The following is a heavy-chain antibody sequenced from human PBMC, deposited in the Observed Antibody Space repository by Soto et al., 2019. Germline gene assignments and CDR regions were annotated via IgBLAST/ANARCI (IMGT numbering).Heavy chain of an antibody. CDR3: ARRHYYYYGMDV. D-gene: IGHD1-1*01. CDR1: GFTFDDYA. J-gene: IGHJ6*02. Sequence: GGSLRLSCAASGFTFDDYAMHWVRQAPGKGLEWVSGISWNSGSIGYADSVKGRFTISRDNAKNSLYLQMNSLRAEDTALYYCARRHYYYYGMDVWGQGTTVTVSS. V-gene: IGHV3-9*01. CDR2: ISWNSGSI.